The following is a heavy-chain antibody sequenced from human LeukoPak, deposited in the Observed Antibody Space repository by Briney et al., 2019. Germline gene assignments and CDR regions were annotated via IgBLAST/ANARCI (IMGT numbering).Heavy chain of an antibody. CDR3: ARHGSSYYYDSSGYWYAFDI. CDR2: IYPGDSDT. Sequence: GESLKISCKGSGYSFTSYWIGWVRQMPGKVLEWMGIIYPGDSDTRYSPSFQGQVTISADKSISTAYLQWSSLKASDTNTYYCARHGSSYYYDSSGYWYAFDIWGQGTMVTVSS. V-gene: IGHV5-51*01. J-gene: IGHJ3*02. D-gene: IGHD3-22*01. CDR1: GYSFTSYW.